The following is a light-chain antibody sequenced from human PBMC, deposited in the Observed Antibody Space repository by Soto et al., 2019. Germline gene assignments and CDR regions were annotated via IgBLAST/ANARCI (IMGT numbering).Light chain of an antibody. CDR3: QQYNFWPRT. V-gene: IGKV3D-15*01. CDR2: AAS. Sequence: EAVLTQSPAILSVSPGERGSLFFRARESIKSNLAWYQQKPGQPPRLLIYAASTRATDIPARFSGSGSETEFTLTINSLQSEDFAVYYCQQYNFWPRTFGQGTKVEIK. CDR1: ESIKSN. J-gene: IGKJ1*01.